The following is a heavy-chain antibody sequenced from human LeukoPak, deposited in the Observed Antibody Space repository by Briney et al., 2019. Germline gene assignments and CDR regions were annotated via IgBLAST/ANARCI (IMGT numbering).Heavy chain of an antibody. CDR2: IYYSGST. J-gene: IGHJ6*02. CDR3: ARGLYCSGGSCYSYYYGMDV. V-gene: IGHV4-31*03. CDR1: GGSISSGGYY. Sequence: TSQTLSLTCTVSGGSISSGGYYWSWIRQHPGKGLEWIGYIYYSGSTYYNPSLKSRVTISVDTSKNQFSLKLSSVTAADTAVYYCARGLYCSGGSCYSYYYGMDVWGQGTTVTVSS. D-gene: IGHD2-15*01.